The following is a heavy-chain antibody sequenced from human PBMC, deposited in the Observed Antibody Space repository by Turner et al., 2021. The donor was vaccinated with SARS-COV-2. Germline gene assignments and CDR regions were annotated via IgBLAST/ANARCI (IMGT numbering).Heavy chain of an antibody. Sequence: QVQLVESGGGLVKPGESLRLSCAASGFIFSDYFMSWIRQAPGKGLEWLSYIDTSGSTIVYADSVKGRFTVSRDNAQSSLYLQINSLSAEDTAVYFCARDIRRSGDTYYFDLWGQGTLVTVSS. CDR3: ARDIRRSGDTYYFDL. CDR2: IDTSGSTI. J-gene: IGHJ4*02. D-gene: IGHD1-26*01. V-gene: IGHV3-11*01. CDR1: GFIFSDYF.